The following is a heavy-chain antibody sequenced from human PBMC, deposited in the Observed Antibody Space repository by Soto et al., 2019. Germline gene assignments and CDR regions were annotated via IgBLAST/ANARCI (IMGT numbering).Heavy chain of an antibody. Sequence: GGSLRLSCAASGFTVSSNYMSWVRQAPGKGLEWVSVIYSGGSTYYADSVKGRFTISRDNSKNTLYLQMNSLRAEDTAVYYCAKDSTMITFGGVIPSAFDIWGQGTMVTVSS. V-gene: IGHV3-53*01. CDR3: AKDSTMITFGGVIPSAFDI. D-gene: IGHD3-16*02. J-gene: IGHJ3*02. CDR1: GFTVSSNY. CDR2: IYSGGST.